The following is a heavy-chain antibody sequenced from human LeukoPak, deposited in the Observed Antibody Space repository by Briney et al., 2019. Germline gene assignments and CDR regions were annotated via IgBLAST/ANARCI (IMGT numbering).Heavy chain of an antibody. J-gene: IGHJ5*02. Sequence: GASVKVSCKASGYTFTSYGISWVRQAPGQGLEWMGWISAYNGNTNYAQKLQGRVTMTTDTSTSTAYMELRSLRSDDTAVYYCARSVHNWNDGNNWFDPWGQGTLVTVSS. V-gene: IGHV1-18*01. D-gene: IGHD1-1*01. CDR1: GYTFTSYG. CDR3: ARSVHNWNDGNNWFDP. CDR2: ISAYNGNT.